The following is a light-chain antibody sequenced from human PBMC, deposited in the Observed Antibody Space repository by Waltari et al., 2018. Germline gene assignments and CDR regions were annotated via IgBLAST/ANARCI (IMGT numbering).Light chain of an antibody. CDR3: GTWDDSLKAGV. J-gene: IGLJ3*02. CDR2: DND. CDR1: TSNIGSSS. Sequence: QSVLTQPPSVSAAPGQTVTISCSGSTSNIGSSSVSWYQRLPGAAPKLLIYDNDKRPSGIPDRFSGSKSGTSATLGITGLQTGDEADYYCGTWDDSLKAGVFGGGTKLTV. V-gene: IGLV1-51*01.